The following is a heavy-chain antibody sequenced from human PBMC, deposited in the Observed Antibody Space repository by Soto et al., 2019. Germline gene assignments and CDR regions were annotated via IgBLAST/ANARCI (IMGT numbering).Heavy chain of an antibody. CDR1: GGSISSYH. J-gene: IGHJ5*02. CDR2: IYYSGST. D-gene: IGHD5-18*01. CDR3: ARVDTQPGWFDP. Sequence: QVQLQESGPGLVKPSETLSLTCTVSGGSISSYHWSWIRQPPGKGLEWIGYIYYSGSTNYNPSLNRRVTISVATSKNHSSLKLSSVTAADTAVYYCARVDTQPGWFDPWGQGTLVTVSS. V-gene: IGHV4-59*08.